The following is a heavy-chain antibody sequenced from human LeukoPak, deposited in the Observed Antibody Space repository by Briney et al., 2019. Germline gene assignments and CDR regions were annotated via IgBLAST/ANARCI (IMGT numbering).Heavy chain of an antibody. CDR3: ARHRSAEMYYFDY. D-gene: IGHD1-14*01. CDR1: GGSIRSYY. J-gene: IGHJ4*02. CDR2: IYTSGST. V-gene: IGHV4-4*09. Sequence: PSETLSLTCTVSGGSIRSYYWSWIRQPPGKGLEWIGYIYTSGSTNYNPSLKSRVTISVDTSKNQFSLKLSSVTAADTAVYYCARHRSAEMYYFDYWGQGTLVTVSS.